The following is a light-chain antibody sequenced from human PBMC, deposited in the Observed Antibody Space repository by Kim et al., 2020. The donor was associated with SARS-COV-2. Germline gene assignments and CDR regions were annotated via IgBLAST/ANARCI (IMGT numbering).Light chain of an antibody. V-gene: IGLV2-23*02. J-gene: IGLJ3*02. CDR1: HSDVGNYKF. CDR2: EVT. CDR3: SSYAGSSTVV. Sequence: GQSNTIPCTGTHSDVGNYKFVSGYRQHPGEAPQLIIYEVTERPSGVSTRFSGSKSGNTASLTISGLHTSDEADYYCSSYAGSSTVVFGGGTQLTVL.